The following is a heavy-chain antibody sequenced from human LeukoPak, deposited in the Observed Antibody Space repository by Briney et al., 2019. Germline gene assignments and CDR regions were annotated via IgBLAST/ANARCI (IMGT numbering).Heavy chain of an antibody. CDR2: IWYDGINK. CDR1: GFTFSSYV. J-gene: IGHJ6*03. V-gene: IGHV3-33*06. D-gene: IGHD3-3*01. CDR3: AKEDYDFWSGYYRYYYYYMDV. Sequence: PGGSLRLSCAASGFTFSSYVMHWVRQAPGKGLEWVAVIWYDGINKYYADSVKGRFAISRDNTKNTLYLQMNSLRAEDTAVYYCAKEDYDFWSGYYRYYYYYMDVWGKGTTVTVSS.